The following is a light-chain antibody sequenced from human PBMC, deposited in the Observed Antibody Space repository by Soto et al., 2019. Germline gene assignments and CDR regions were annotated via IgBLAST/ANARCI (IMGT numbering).Light chain of an antibody. CDR1: RSLLHSSNNENH. J-gene: IGKJ4*01. Sequence: DIAMTQSPDSLSVSLGERATINCKASRSLLHSSNNENHLAWYQQKPGQPPKLLIYWASTRESGVPDRFTGSGSETDFSLTISGLQAEDVAVYYYHQYYSIPLTFGGGTKVELK. CDR2: WAS. CDR3: HQYYSIPLT. V-gene: IGKV4-1*01.